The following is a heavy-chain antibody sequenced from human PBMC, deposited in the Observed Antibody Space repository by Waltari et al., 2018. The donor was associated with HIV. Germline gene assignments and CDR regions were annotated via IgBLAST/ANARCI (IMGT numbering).Heavy chain of an antibody. D-gene: IGHD5-12*01. V-gene: IGHV3-48*01. CDR2: ISGSSSTI. Sequence: EVQLVESGGGLVQPGGSLRLSCATSGFTFSSFSMNWVRQAPGKGREFISYISGSSSTIYYADSVKGRFTISRDNARNSLYLQMNSLRAEDTAVYYCARDGWLRSAYGMDVWGQGTTVTVS. J-gene: IGHJ6*02. CDR1: GFTFSSFS. CDR3: ARDGWLRSAYGMDV.